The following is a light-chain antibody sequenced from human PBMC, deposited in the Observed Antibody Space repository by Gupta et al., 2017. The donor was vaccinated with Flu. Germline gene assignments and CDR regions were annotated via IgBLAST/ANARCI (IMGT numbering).Light chain of an antibody. V-gene: IGKV3-15*01. CDR3: QQENKWPPT. J-gene: IGKJ2*01. CDR2: SAS. CDR1: QSVSSN. Sequence: EIVMTQSPATLSVSPGERATLSCRASQSVSSNLAWYQQKPGQAPRLLIYSASTRATGIPARFSGSGSGTEFTLTISSLQSEDFAVYYCQQENKWPPTFGQGTKMEIK.